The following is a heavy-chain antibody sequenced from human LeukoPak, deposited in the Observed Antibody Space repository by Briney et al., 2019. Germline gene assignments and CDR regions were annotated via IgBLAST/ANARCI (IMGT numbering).Heavy chain of an antibody. Sequence: PSETLSLTCTVSGGSISSSSYYWGWIRQPPGKGLEWIGSVYYSGSTYYNPSLKSRVTISVDTSKNQFSLKLSSVTAADTAVYYCATYTAMVTGGFDYWGQGTLVTVSS. J-gene: IGHJ4*02. D-gene: IGHD5-18*01. CDR3: ATYTAMVTGGFDY. CDR2: VYYSGST. CDR1: GGSISSSSYY. V-gene: IGHV4-39*01.